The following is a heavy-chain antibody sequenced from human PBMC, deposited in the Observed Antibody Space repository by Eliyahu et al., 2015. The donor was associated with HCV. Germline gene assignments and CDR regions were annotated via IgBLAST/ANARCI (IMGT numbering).Heavy chain of an antibody. V-gene: IGHV4-38-2*01. J-gene: IGHJ4*02. D-gene: IGHD2-15*01. Sequence: QVQLQESGPGLVKPSETLSLTCAVSGYSIRXXYYWGWIRQPPGKGLEXIGSXYXSGSTYYNPSLKSRVTISVDTSKNQFSLKLSSVTAADTAVYYCARGYCSGGSCYPFDYWGQGTLVTVSS. CDR1: GYSIRXXYY. CDR2: XYXSGST. CDR3: ARGYCSGGSCYPFDY.